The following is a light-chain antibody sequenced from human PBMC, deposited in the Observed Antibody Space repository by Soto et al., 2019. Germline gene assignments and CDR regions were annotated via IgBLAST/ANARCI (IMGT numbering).Light chain of an antibody. V-gene: IGKV3-20*01. J-gene: IGKJ1*01. Sequence: EIVLTQSPGTLSLSPGERATLSCRASQSVSNNYLAWYQQKPGQAPRLLIYGASIRAAGVPDRFSGSGSGTEFTLTISRLESEDFTVYYCHHYETFGQGTKVDIK. CDR1: QSVSNNY. CDR3: HHYET. CDR2: GAS.